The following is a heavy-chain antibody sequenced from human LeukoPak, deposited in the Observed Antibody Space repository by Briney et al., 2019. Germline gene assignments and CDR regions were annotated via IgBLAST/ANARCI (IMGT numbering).Heavy chain of an antibody. V-gene: IGHV4-39*02. J-gene: IGHJ4*02. Sequence: SETLSLTCTVSGGSISSSSYYWGWIRQPPGKGLEWIGSIYYSGSTYYNPSLKSRVTISVDTSKNQFSLKLSSVTAADTAVYYCARELRGSWYGHYFDYWGQGTLVTVSS. CDR3: ARELRGSWYGHYFDY. CDR2: IYYSGST. CDR1: GGSISSSSYY. D-gene: IGHD6-13*01.